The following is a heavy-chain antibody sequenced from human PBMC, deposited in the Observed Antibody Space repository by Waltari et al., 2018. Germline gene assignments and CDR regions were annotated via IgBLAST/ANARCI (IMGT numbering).Heavy chain of an antibody. J-gene: IGHJ4*02. CDR3: ARHRTVTTFFDY. V-gene: IGHV4-39*01. Sequence: QLQLQESGPGLVKPSETPSLTCTVSGGSISSSSYYWGWIRQPPGKGLEWIGSIYYGGSTYYNPSHKSRVTISVDTSKNQFSRKLSSVTAADTAVYYCARHRTVTTFFDYWGQGTLVTVSS. CDR1: GGSISSSSYY. CDR2: IYYGGST. D-gene: IGHD4-17*01.